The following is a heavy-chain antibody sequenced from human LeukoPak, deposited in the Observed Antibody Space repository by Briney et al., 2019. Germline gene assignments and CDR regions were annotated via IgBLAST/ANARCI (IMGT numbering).Heavy chain of an antibody. CDR1: GGSISSNSYY. CDR2: IYYSGST. Sequence: SETLSLTCTVSGGSISSNSYYWGWIRQPPGKGLEWTASIYYSGSTYYNPSLKSRVTISMDTSKNHFSLKVSSMTAADTAVYYCARHYVLPALFDYWGQGTLVTVSS. J-gene: IGHJ4*02. CDR3: ARHYVLPALFDY. V-gene: IGHV4-39*01. D-gene: IGHD2-2*01.